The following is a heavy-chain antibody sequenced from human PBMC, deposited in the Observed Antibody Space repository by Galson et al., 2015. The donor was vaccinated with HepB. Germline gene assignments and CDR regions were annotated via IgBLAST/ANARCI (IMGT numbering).Heavy chain of an antibody. CDR1: GYTFNKYA. CDR2: INTNTGNP. J-gene: IGHJ5*02. V-gene: IGHV7-4-1*02. Sequence: SVKVSCKASGYTFNKYASNWVRQAPGQGLEWMGWINTNTGNPTYAQAFKGRFVISLDTSVSTTYLQISSLKVEDTAVYYCAREITNYGSQGWFDPWGQGTLVTVSS. CDR3: AREITNYGSQGWFDP. D-gene: IGHD4-17*01.